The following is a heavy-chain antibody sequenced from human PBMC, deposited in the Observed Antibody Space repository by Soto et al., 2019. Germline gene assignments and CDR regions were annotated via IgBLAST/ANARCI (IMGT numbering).Heavy chain of an antibody. CDR2: ISSSSSYI. Sequence: AGGSLRLSCAASGFTFSSYSMNWVRQAPGKGLEWVSSISSSSSYIYYADSVKGRFTISRDNAKNSLYLQMNSLRAEDTAVYYCASSNTLHFDYWGQGTLVTVSS. V-gene: IGHV3-21*01. CDR1: GFTFSSYS. J-gene: IGHJ4*02. CDR3: ASSNTLHFDY.